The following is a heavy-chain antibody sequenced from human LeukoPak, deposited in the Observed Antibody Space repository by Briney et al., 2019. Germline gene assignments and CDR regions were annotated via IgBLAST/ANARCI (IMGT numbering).Heavy chain of an antibody. CDR2: ISGSGGST. V-gene: IGHV3-23*01. D-gene: IGHD1-26*01. J-gene: IGHJ4*02. CDR1: GFTFSSYA. CDR3: AKKSGIVGGYHDY. Sequence: GESLRLSCAASGFTFSSYAMSWVRQAPGKGLEWVSAISGSGGSTYYADSVKGRFTISRDNSKNTLYLQMNSLRADDTAVYYCAKKSGIVGGYHDYWGQGTLVTVSS.